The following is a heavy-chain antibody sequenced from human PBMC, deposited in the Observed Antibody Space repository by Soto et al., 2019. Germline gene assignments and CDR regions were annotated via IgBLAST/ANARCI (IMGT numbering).Heavy chain of an antibody. D-gene: IGHD6-19*01. Sequence: GGSLRLSCAASGFTFNSYAMHWVRQAPGKGLEFVSAISSYGADTYYADSVKGRFAISRDNSKNTLYLQMSSLRAEDTALYYCVKEGYMRSDWYGQFDYWGQGALVTVSS. CDR2: ISSYGADT. J-gene: IGHJ4*02. CDR3: VKEGYMRSDWYGQFDY. CDR1: GFTFNSYA. V-gene: IGHV3-64D*06.